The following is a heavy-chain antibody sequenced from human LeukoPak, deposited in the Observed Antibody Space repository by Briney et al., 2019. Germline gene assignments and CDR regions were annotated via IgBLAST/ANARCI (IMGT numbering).Heavy chain of an antibody. J-gene: IGHJ5*02. CDR2: IYSGGST. CDR3: ARERSYGSGWFDP. CDR1: GFTFSNYA. D-gene: IGHD5-18*01. V-gene: IGHV3-53*01. Sequence: GGSLRLSCTASGFTFSNYAMHWVRQAPGKGLEWVSVIYSGGSTYYADSVKGRFTISRDNSKNTLYLQMNSLRAEDTAVYYCARERSYGSGWFDPWGQGTLVTVSS.